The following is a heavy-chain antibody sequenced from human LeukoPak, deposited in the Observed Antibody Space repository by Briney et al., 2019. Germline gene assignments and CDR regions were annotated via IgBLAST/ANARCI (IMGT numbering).Heavy chain of an antibody. CDR1: GYTFTSYG. J-gene: IGHJ4*02. D-gene: IGHD3-10*01. V-gene: IGHV1-18*01. CDR2: ISTYNGNT. Sequence: ASVTVSCRASGYTFTSYGISWVRQAPGQGFEWMGWISTYNGNTNYAQMLQGRITMTTDTPTSTAYMELRSLRSDDTAVYYCARGKPVYFYGPGSYLASPFDSWGQGTLVTVSS. CDR3: ARGKPVYFYGPGSYLASPFDS.